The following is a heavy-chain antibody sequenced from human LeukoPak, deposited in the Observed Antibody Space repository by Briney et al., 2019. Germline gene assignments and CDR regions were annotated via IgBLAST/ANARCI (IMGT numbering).Heavy chain of an antibody. CDR2: IYYSGST. CDR1: GGSISSGGYY. D-gene: IGHD4-23*01. J-gene: IGHJ4*02. Sequence: KSSETLSLTCTVSGGSISSGGYYWSGMRPQPGKGREWIGYIYYSGSTYYNPSLKSRVTISVDTSKNQFSLKLSSVTAADTAVYYCARAKDDYGGNFDYWGQGTLVTVSS. CDR3: ARAKDDYGGNFDY. V-gene: IGHV4-31*03.